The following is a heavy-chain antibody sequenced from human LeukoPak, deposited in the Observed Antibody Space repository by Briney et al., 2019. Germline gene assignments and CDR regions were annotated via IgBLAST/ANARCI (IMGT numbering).Heavy chain of an antibody. CDR2: ISNNGGYT. V-gene: IGHV3-23*01. Sequence: GGSLRLSCAASGFTFSSSAMSWVRQAPGKGLEWVSAISNNGGYTYYADSVQGRFTISRDNSKSTLCLQMNSLRAEDTAVYYCAKEARDGYNSVADYWGQGTLVTVSS. D-gene: IGHD5-24*01. CDR3: AKEARDGYNSVADY. CDR1: GFTFSSSA. J-gene: IGHJ4*02.